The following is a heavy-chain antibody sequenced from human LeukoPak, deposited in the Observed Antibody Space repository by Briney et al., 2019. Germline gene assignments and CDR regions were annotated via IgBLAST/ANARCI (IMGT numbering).Heavy chain of an antibody. CDR2: IYHSGSM. D-gene: IGHD5-24*01. J-gene: IGHJ4*02. V-gene: IGHV4-39*01. Sequence: SETLPLTCTVSGGSINSSDYYWGWIRQPPGKGLESIGSIYHSGSMYASLKSRVTISVDTSKNQFTLKMSSVTAADTAVYYCARHATSSTSGPPYDYWGQGTLVTVSS. CDR3: ARHATSSTSGPPYDY. CDR1: GGSINSSDYY.